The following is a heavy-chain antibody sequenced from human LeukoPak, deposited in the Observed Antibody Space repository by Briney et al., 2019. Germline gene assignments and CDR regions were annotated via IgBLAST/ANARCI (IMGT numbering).Heavy chain of an antibody. CDR1: GGSISRSNYY. V-gene: IGHV4-61*02. J-gene: IGHJ3*02. CDR3: AREFWNYRSGNLQAFDI. D-gene: IGHD3-10*01. CDR2: IYTSGST. Sequence: SQTLSLTCTASGGSISRSNYYWSWIRQPAGKGLEWIGRIYTSGSTKYSPSLKSRVTISVDTSKNQFSLRLSSVTAADTAVYYCAREFWNYRSGNLQAFDIWGQGTMVTVSS.